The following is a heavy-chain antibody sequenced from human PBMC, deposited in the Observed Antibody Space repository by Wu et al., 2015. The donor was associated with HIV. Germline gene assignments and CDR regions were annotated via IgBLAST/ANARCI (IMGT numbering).Heavy chain of an antibody. CDR1: GYSVSDYG. CDR2: INPSGGST. V-gene: IGHV1-46*01. D-gene: IGHD5-12*01. Sequence: QVQLVQSGAEVKKPGASVKVSCRASGYSVSDYGVHWVRQAPGQGLEWMGQINPSGGSTDYAQNFQGRVTMTRDTSTSTVYMDLRSLRSEDTAVYYCARNTDSVATSLYSLGVWGQGTTVTVSS. J-gene: IGHJ6*02. CDR3: ARNTDSVATSLYSLGV.